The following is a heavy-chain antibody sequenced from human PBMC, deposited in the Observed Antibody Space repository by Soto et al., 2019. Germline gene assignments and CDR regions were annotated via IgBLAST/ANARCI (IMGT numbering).Heavy chain of an antibody. CDR2: ISYDGSNK. J-gene: IGHJ3*02. Sequence: QVQLVESGGGVVQPGRSLRVSCAASGFTFSSYAMHWVRQAPGKGLEWVAAISYDGSNKYYAVSGKGRFTVSRDNSENTVYVKQNSLRAEDTAVYYCARGGVSGSPDSFKIWGQGKTVAVSS. CDR1: GFTFSSYA. CDR3: ARGGVSGSPDSFKI. V-gene: IGHV3-30-3*01. D-gene: IGHD6-19*01.